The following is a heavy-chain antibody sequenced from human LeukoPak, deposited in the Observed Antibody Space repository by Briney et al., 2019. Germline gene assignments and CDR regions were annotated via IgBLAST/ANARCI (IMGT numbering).Heavy chain of an antibody. CDR1: SGSFSGYY. D-gene: IGHD3-22*01. J-gene: IGHJ4*02. CDR2: IDHSGST. CDR3: ARRRSSGYYYFDS. V-gene: IGHV4-34*01. Sequence: SETLSLTCAVYSGSFSGYYWSWIRQPPGKGLEWIGEIDHSGSTNYNPSLKSRVTVSVDTSKNQLSLKVNSVTAADTAVYYCARRRSSGYYYFDSWGQGTLVTVSS.